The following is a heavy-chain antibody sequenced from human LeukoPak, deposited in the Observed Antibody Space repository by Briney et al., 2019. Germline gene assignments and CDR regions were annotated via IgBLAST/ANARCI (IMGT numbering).Heavy chain of an antibody. CDR2: MNPNSGNT. CDR1: GYTFTSYD. J-gene: IGHJ2*01. Sequence: ASVKVSCKASGYTFTSYDINWVRQATGQGLEWMGWMNPNSGNTGYAQKFQGRVTMTRNTSISTAYMELSSLRSEDTAVYYCARADVVVTARAFPLLNWYFDLWGRGTLVTVSS. V-gene: IGHV1-8*01. CDR3: ARADVVVTARAFPLLNWYFDL. D-gene: IGHD2-21*02.